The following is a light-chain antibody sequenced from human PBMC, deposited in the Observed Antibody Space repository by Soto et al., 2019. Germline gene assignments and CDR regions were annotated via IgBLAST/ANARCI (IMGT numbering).Light chain of an antibody. CDR2: SNK. CDR3: AAWDDSLNGPV. CDR1: SSNIGSNV. J-gene: IGLJ2*01. Sequence: QSVLTQPPSASGTPGQRVTISCSGSSSNIGSNVINWYQQLPGTAPKLLIHSNKERPSGVPDRFSGSRSGTSASLAISGRQSEDEAEYYCAAWDDSLNGPVFGGGTKLTVL. V-gene: IGLV1-44*01.